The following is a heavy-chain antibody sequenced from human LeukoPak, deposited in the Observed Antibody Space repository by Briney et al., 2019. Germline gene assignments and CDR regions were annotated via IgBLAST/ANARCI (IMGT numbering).Heavy chain of an antibody. J-gene: IGHJ6*02. V-gene: IGHV4-34*01. Sequence: SETLSLTCAVYGGSFSGYYWSWIRQPPGKGLEWIGEINHSGSTNYNPSLKSRVTISVDTSKNQFSLKLSSVTAADTAVYYCASRMITMVRGVIIGSGYCGMDVWGQGTTVTVSS. D-gene: IGHD3-10*01. CDR1: GGSFSGYY. CDR3: ASRMITMVRGVIIGSGYCGMDV. CDR2: INHSGST.